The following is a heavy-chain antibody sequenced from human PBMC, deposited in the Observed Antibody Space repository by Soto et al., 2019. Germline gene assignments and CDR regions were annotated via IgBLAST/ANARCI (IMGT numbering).Heavy chain of an antibody. CDR3: ARVGHYYYGMDV. J-gene: IGHJ6*02. CDR1: GGSISSGGYS. Sequence: SATLSLTCAVSGGSISSGGYSWSWIRQPPGKGLEWIGYIYHSGSTYYNPSLKSRVTILVDRSKNQFSLKLSSVTAADTAVYYCARVGHYYYGMDVWGQGTTVTVSS. V-gene: IGHV4-30-2*01. CDR2: IYHSGST.